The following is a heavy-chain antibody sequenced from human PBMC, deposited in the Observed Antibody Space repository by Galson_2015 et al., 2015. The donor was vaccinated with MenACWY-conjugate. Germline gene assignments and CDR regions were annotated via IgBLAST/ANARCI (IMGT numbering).Heavy chain of an antibody. J-gene: IGHJ5*01. D-gene: IGHD6-19*01. CDR2: INSDESSS. CDR1: GFTISSHW. V-gene: IGHV3-74*01. CDR3: ARGLWDSSGYYGTNWFDP. Sequence: SLRLSCAASGFTISSHWMHRVRHAPGKGLVWISRINSDESSSSYADSVKGRFTISRDNAKNTVYLQMDSLRAEDTAVYHCARGLWDSSGYYGTNWFDPWGQGTLVTVSS.